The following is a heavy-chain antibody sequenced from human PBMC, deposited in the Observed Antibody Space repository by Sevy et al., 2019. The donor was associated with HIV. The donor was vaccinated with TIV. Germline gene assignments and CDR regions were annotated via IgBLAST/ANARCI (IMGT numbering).Heavy chain of an antibody. CDR1: GFTFSNAW. J-gene: IGHJ4*02. Sequence: GGSLRLSCAASGFTFSNAWMNWVRQAPGKGLEWVGRIKSKTEGGTTDYAAPVKGRFTISRDDSKNTLYLQMNSLKTDDIAVYYCTTDRKAYYDVLTGSYFFDYWGQGTLVTVSS. D-gene: IGHD3-9*01. CDR3: TTDRKAYYDVLTGSYFFDY. CDR2: IKSKTEGGTT. V-gene: IGHV3-15*01.